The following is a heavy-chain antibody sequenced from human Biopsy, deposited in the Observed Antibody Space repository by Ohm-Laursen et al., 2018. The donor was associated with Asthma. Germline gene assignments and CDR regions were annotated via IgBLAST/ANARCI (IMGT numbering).Heavy chain of an antibody. D-gene: IGHD3-9*01. V-gene: IGHV4-31*03. CDR1: GGSISSGGYY. CDR2: IYYSGST. CDR3: ARVPHYDILTGFTLRYYYGMDV. J-gene: IGHJ6*02. Sequence: SQTLSLTCTVSGGSISSGGYYRSWIRQHPGKGLEWIGYIYYSGSTYYNPSLKSRVTISVDTSKNQFSLKLSSVTAADTAVYYCARVPHYDILTGFTLRYYYGMDVWGQGTTVTVSS.